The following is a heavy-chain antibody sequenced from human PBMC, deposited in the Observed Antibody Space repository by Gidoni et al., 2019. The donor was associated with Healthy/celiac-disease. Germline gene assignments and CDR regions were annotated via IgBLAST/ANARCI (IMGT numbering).Heavy chain of an antibody. CDR1: GFTFSSYG. D-gene: IGHD3-22*01. V-gene: IGHV3-30*18. J-gene: IGHJ4*02. CDR3: AKDGDYYDSSGYYNY. Sequence: QVQLVESGGGVVQPGRSLRLSCGASGFTFSSYGMHWVRQAPGKGREWVAVISYDGSNKYYADSVKGRFTISRDNSKNTLYLQMNSLRAEDTAVYYCAKDGDYYDSSGYYNYWGQGTLVTVSS. CDR2: ISYDGSNK.